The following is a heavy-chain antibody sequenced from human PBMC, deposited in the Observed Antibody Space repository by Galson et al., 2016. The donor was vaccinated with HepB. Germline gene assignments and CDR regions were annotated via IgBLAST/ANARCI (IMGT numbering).Heavy chain of an antibody. CDR3: ARETLGDPIDY. J-gene: IGHJ4*02. D-gene: IGHD4-23*01. Sequence: QSGAEVKRPGASVRVSCKASGYTFANHGISWVRQVPGQGLEWVGWISVYNDNTEYAQNFQGRVTMTADTSTTTAYMELRSLRSDDTAMYYCARETLGDPIDYWGQGTLVTVSS. V-gene: IGHV1-18*01. CDR2: ISVYNDNT. CDR1: GYTFANHG.